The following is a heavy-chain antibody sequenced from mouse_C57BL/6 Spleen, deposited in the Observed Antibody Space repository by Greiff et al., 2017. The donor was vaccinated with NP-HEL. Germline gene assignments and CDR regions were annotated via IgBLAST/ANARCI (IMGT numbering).Heavy chain of an antibody. Sequence: QVQLQQSGAELVKPGASVKISCKASGYAFSSYWMNWVKQRPGKGLEWIGQIYPGDGDTNYNGKFKGKATLTADKSSSTAYMQLSSLTSEDSAAYFCARAGITTVVAGGYAIDYWGQGTSVTVSS. CDR3: ARAGITTVVAGGYAIDY. J-gene: IGHJ4*01. D-gene: IGHD1-1*01. V-gene: IGHV1-80*01. CDR2: IYPGDGDT. CDR1: GYAFSSYW.